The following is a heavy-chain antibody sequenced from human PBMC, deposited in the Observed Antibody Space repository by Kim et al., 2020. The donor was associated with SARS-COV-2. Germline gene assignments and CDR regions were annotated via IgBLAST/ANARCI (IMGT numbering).Heavy chain of an antibody. CDR2: ISYDGTKE. J-gene: IGHJ4*02. CDR1: GFTFGDYP. CDR3: ATDSEGSGSYLKC. V-gene: IGHV3-30*14. D-gene: IGHD3-10*01. Sequence: GGSLRLSCEASGFTFGDYPMHWVRQAPGKGLEWLAVISYDGTKEYYTDSVKGRFTISRDRSHNTLYLHMTSLRGEDTAVYYCATDSEGSGSYLKCWGQGT.